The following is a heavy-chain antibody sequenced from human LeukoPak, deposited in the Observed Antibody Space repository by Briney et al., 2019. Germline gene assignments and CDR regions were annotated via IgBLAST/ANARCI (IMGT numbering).Heavy chain of an antibody. J-gene: IGHJ4*02. D-gene: IGHD2-15*01. CDR2: ISSSTSYI. CDR1: GFTFSSYS. Sequence: GGSLRLSCAASGFTFSSYSMNWIRQAPGKGLEWVSSISSSTSYIYYADSVEGRFTISKDNAKNSLYLQMNSLRAEDTAVYYCARVVADYLFFDYWGQGTLVTVSS. CDR3: ARVVADYLFFDY. V-gene: IGHV3-21*01.